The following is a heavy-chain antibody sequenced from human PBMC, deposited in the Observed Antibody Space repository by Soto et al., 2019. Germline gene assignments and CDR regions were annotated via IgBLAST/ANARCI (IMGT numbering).Heavy chain of an antibody. CDR3: MIHDIAARPGNYYYYGMDV. D-gene: IGHD6-6*01. Sequence: QVQLQESGPGLVKPSQTLSLTCTVSGGSISSGDYYWSWIRQPPGKGREWIGYIYYSGSTYYNPSLKRRVTIAVYTSKNQFSLKLSSVTAADTAVYYCMIHDIAARPGNYYYYGMDVWGQGTTGTVYS. V-gene: IGHV4-30-4*01. J-gene: IGHJ6*02. CDR1: GGSISSGDYY. CDR2: IYYSGST.